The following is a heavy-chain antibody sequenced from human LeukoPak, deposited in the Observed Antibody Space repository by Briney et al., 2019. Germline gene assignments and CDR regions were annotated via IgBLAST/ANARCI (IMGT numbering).Heavy chain of an antibody. Sequence: VGSLRLSCEASGFIFSTFWMSWIRQAPGKGLKWGADISQDGREKYYVDSVKGRFTISRDDAKNSLHLEMSSLSAEDTAVYYCVRWGAGVTGIQENSCGQGTLATVSS. CDR3: VRWGAGVTGIQENS. V-gene: IGHV3-7*01. CDR1: GFIFSTFW. CDR2: ISQDGREK. J-gene: IGHJ4*02. D-gene: IGHD1-20*01.